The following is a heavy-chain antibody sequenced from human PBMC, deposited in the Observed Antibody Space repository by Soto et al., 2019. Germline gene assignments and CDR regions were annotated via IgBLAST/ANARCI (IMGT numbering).Heavy chain of an antibody. CDR3: AREGYFDWLSPPSLINYYYYYMDV. Sequence: GGSLRLSCAASGFTFSDYYMSWIRQAPGKGLEWVSYISSSGSTIYYADSVKGRFTISRDNAKNSLYLQMNSLRAENTAVYYCAREGYFDWLSPPSLINYYYYYMDVWGKGTTVTVSS. CDR2: ISSSGSTI. J-gene: IGHJ6*03. CDR1: GFTFSDYY. D-gene: IGHD3-9*01. V-gene: IGHV3-11*01.